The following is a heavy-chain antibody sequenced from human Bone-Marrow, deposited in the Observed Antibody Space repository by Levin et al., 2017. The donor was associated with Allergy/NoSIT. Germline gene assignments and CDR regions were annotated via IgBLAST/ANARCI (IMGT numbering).Heavy chain of an antibody. CDR2: INSDESST. Sequence: PGGSLRLSCAASGLTFSHYWMHWVRQAPGKGLAWVSRINSDESSTAYADSVKGRFTISRDNAKNTLYLQMNSLRAEDTAVYYCARDQDDWGQGTLVTVSS. CDR3: ARDQDD. CDR1: GLTFSHYW. J-gene: IGHJ4*02. V-gene: IGHV3-74*01.